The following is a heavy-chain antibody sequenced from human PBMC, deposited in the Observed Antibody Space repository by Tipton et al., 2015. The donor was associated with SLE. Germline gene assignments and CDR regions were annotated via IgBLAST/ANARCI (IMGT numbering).Heavy chain of an antibody. V-gene: IGHV4-34*01. D-gene: IGHD6-13*01. Sequence: TLSLTCAVYGGSFSGYYWSWIRQPPGKGLEWIGESNHSGSTNYNPSLKSRVTISVDTSKNQFSLKLSSVTAADTAVYYCARAPQQLGFFDYWGQGTLVTVSS. CDR2: SNHSGST. CDR3: ARAPQQLGFFDY. J-gene: IGHJ4*02. CDR1: GGSFSGYY.